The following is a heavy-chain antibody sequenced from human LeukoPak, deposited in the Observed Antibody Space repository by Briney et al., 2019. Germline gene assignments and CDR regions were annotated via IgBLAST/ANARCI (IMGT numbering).Heavy chain of an antibody. J-gene: IGHJ4*02. CDR3: ARARRGVNPFDY. Sequence: GGSLILSCAASGFTVSSNYMSWVRQAPGKGLEWVSVIYSGGSTYYADSVKGRFTICRDNSKNTLYLQMNSLRAEDTAVYYCARARRGVNPFDYWGQGTLVTVSS. CDR1: GFTVSSNY. CDR2: IYSGGST. V-gene: IGHV3-53*01. D-gene: IGHD3-10*01.